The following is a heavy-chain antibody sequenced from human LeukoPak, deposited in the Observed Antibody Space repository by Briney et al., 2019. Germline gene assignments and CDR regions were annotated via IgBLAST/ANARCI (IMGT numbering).Heavy chain of an antibody. CDR3: AREMGLNIVATFGY. CDR1: GFTFSSYG. Sequence: GRSLRLSCAASGFTFSSYGMHWVRQAPGKGLEWVALIWYDGNNKYYADSVKGRFTISRDNSKNTLYLRMNSLRAEDTAVYYCAREMGLNIVATFGYWGQGTLVTVSS. D-gene: IGHD5-12*01. J-gene: IGHJ4*02. V-gene: IGHV3-33*01. CDR2: IWYDGNNK.